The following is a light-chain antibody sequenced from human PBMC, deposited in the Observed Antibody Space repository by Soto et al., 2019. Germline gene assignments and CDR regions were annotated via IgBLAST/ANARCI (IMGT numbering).Light chain of an antibody. V-gene: IGKV1-6*01. Sequence: ATHITLSPTSLSASSGDRITITYRACRDIGSDLSWYQQKPGKAPTLLIYAASNLQSGVPSRFRGSRSGTEFTLTVSSLQPEDFAPYYCLQDADYPWTFGQGTKVDIK. J-gene: IGKJ1*01. CDR1: RDIGSD. CDR2: AAS. CDR3: LQDADYPWT.